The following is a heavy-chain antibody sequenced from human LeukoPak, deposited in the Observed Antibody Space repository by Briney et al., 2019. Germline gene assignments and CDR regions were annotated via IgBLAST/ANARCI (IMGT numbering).Heavy chain of an antibody. CDR3: ARDSCGGDCYSAGWFDP. D-gene: IGHD2-21*02. V-gene: IGHV3-11*04. CDR1: GFTFSDYY. J-gene: IGHJ5*02. CDR2: ISSSGSTM. Sequence: GGSLRLSCAASGFTFSDYYMSWIRQAPGKGLEWVSYISSSGSTMYYADSVKGRFTISRDNSKNTLYLQMNSLRAEDTAVYYCARDSCGGDCYSAGWFDPWGQGTLVTVSS.